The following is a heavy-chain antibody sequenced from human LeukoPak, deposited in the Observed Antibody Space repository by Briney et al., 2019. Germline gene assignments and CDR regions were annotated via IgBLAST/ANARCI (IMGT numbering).Heavy chain of an antibody. D-gene: IGHD6-19*01. CDR2: IYYSGST. J-gene: IGHJ6*02. Sequence: PSETLSLTCTVSGGSISSYYWGWIRQPPGKGLEWIGYIYYSGSTNYNPSLKSRVTISVDTSKNQFSLKLSSVTAADTAVYYCARGAVAGISFYYYYGMDVWGQGTTVTVSS. CDR1: GGSISSYY. CDR3: ARGAVAGISFYYYYGMDV. V-gene: IGHV4-59*01.